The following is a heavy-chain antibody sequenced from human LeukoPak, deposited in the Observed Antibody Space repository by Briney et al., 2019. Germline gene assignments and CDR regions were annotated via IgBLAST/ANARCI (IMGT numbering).Heavy chain of an antibody. CDR1: GGSISGYY. D-gene: IGHD3-22*01. Sequence: SETLSLTCTVSGGSISGYYWSWIRQSPGKALEWIGYIYYSGGTSYSPSLKSRITISLDTSQNQFSLTLGSVTAADTAIYYCARLGSYDTIGCFFKQWGQGTLVTVSS. CDR2: IYYSGGT. J-gene: IGHJ4*02. CDR3: ARLGSYDTIGCFFKQ. V-gene: IGHV4-59*08.